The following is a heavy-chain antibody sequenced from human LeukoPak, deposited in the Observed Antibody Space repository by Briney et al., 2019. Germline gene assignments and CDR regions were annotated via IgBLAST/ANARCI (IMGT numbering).Heavy chain of an antibody. V-gene: IGHV4-59*01. CDR1: GGSISSYY. CDR2: IYYSGST. CDR3: ARSTRGWLVDY. D-gene: IGHD6-19*01. Sequence: SETLSLTCTVSGGSISSYYWSWIRQSPGKGLEWIGYIYYSGSTNYNPSLTNRVTISVDTSKNQFSLKLSSVTAADTAVYYCARSTRGWLVDYWGQGTLVTVSS. J-gene: IGHJ4*02.